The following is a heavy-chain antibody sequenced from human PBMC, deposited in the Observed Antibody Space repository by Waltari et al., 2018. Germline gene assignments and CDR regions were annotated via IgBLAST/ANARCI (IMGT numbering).Heavy chain of an antibody. D-gene: IGHD2-21*02. CDR2: IIPIFGTA. CDR1: GGNFSRSA. J-gene: IGHJ4*02. V-gene: IGHV1-69*01. CDR3: ARARLAYCGGDCYFFDY. Sequence: QVQLVQSGAEVKKPGSSVKVSCKASGGNFSRSAISWVRQAPGQGLEWMGGIIPIFGTANYAQKFQGRVTITADESTSTAYMELSSLRSEDTAVYYCARARLAYCGGDCYFFDYWGQGTLVTVSS.